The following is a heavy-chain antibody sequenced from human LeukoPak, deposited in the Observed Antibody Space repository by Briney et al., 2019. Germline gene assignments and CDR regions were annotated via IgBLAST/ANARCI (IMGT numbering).Heavy chain of an antibody. Sequence: GGSLRLSCAASGFIFSNYRVNWVRQAPGKGLEWVSSISTSSSYIYYADSVKGRFTISRDNAKNSLYLQMNSLRAEDTAVYYCARRPTADSAFDIWGQGTLVTVSS. J-gene: IGHJ3*02. CDR2: ISTSSSYI. CDR3: ARRPTADSAFDI. V-gene: IGHV3-21*06. D-gene: IGHD3-3*01. CDR1: GFIFSNYR.